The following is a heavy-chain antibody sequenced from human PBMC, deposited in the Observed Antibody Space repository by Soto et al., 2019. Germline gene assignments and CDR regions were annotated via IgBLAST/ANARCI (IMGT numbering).Heavy chain of an antibody. CDR3: ATAGYYYDSSGPDDAFDI. CDR1: GYTFTSYA. Sequence: ASVKVSCKASGYTFTSYAMHWVRQAPGQRLEWMGWINPNSGGTNYAQKFQGWVTMTRDTSISTAYMELSRLRSDDTAVYYCATAGYYYDSSGPDDAFDIWGQGTMVTVSS. J-gene: IGHJ3*02. D-gene: IGHD3-22*01. CDR2: INPNSGGT. V-gene: IGHV1-2*04.